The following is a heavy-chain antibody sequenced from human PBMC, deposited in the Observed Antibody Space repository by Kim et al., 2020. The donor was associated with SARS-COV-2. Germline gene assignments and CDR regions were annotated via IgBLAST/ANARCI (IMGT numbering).Heavy chain of an antibody. CDR3: ATDPPDY. Sequence: DGSQEYYADSVKGRFTVSRDNAKNSLYLLINSLRAEDTAVYYCATDPPDYWGQGTLVTVSS. V-gene: IGHV3-7*01. J-gene: IGHJ4*02. CDR2: DGSQE.